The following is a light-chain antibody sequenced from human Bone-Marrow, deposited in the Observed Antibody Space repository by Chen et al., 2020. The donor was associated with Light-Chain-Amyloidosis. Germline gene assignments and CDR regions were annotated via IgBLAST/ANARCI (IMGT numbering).Light chain of an antibody. CDR2: EVT. V-gene: IGLV2-14*01. CDR1: SSDVGGDNH. J-gene: IGLJ1*01. CDR3: SSYTITNTLV. Sequence: QSALTQPASVSGSPGQSITISSTGTSSDVGGDNHGSWYQQHPDKAPKLMIYEVTNRPSWVPDRFSGSKSDNTASLTISGLQTEDEADYFCSSYTITNTLVFGSGTRVTVL.